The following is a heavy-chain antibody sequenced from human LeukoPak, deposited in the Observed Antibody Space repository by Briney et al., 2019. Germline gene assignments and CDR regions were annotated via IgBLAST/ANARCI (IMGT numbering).Heavy chain of an antibody. D-gene: IGHD6-13*01. J-gene: IGHJ4*02. CDR2: ISCRSSDI. CDR1: GFIFSTYN. V-gene: IGHV3-21*01. CDR3: ARPRFTTSWDFDY. Sequence: GGSLRLSCAASGFIFSTYNMNWVRQAPGKGLEWVSSISCRSSDIYYADSVKGRFTVSRDNAKNSLYLQMNSLRAEDTAVYFCARPRFTTSWDFDYWGQGALVTVSS.